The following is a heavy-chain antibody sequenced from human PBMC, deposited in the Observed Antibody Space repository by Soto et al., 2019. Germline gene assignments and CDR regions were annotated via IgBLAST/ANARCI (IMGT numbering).Heavy chain of an antibody. J-gene: IGHJ4*02. Sequence: VQLVESGGGLVKPGGSLRLSCAASGFTFSSYSMNWVRQAPGKGLEWVSSISSSSSYIYYADSVKGRFTISRDNAKNSLYLQMNSLRAEDTAVYYCARDLVGATPFDYWGQGTLVTVSS. CDR1: GFTFSSYS. CDR3: ARDLVGATPFDY. CDR2: ISSSSSYI. V-gene: IGHV3-21*01. D-gene: IGHD1-26*01.